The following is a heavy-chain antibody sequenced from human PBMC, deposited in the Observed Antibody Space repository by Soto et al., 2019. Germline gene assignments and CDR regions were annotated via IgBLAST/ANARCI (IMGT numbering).Heavy chain of an antibody. D-gene: IGHD6-19*01. CDR2: ISYDESDK. Sequence: PGGSLRLSCAASGFTFRSYAMHWVRQAPGKGLEWVAVISYDESDKYYADSLKGRFTISRDNSKNTLYLQMNSLRGEDTAVYYCARDLSVAGPDYWGQGTTVTVSS. J-gene: IGHJ4*03. CDR3: ARDLSVAGPDY. V-gene: IGHV3-30*03. CDR1: GFTFRSYA.